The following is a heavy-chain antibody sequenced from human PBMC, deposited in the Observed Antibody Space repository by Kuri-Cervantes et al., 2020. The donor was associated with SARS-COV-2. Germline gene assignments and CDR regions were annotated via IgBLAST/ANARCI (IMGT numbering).Heavy chain of an antibody. CDR2: ISYDGSNK. J-gene: IGHJ4*02. D-gene: IGHD2-21*01. CDR1: GFTFSRYA. Sequence: GGSLRLSCAASGFTFSRYAMHWVRQAPGKGLKWVAVISYDGSNKDYTASGKGRFTISRDNSQNTLYLQMKSLRTEDTALYYCARDRVGVHDSWGQGTLVTVSS. V-gene: IGHV3-30-3*01. CDR3: ARDRVGVHDS.